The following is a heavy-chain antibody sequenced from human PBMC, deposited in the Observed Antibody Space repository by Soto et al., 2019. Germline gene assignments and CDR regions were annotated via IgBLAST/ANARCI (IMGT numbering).Heavy chain of an antibody. CDR3: ARQIWQLSDAFDI. J-gene: IGHJ3*02. V-gene: IGHV1-69*13. Sequence: SVKVSCKASGGTFSSYAISWVRQAPGQGLEWMGGIIPIFGTANYAQKFQGRVTITADESTSTAYMELSSLKASDTAMYYCARQIWQLSDAFDIWGQGTMVTVSS. CDR1: GGTFSSYA. CDR2: IIPIFGTA. D-gene: IGHD6-13*01.